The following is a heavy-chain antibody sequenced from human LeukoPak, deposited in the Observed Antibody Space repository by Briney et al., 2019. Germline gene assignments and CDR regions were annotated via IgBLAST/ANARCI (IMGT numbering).Heavy chain of an antibody. CDR2: ISSNGGST. CDR3: VKDYCSAGSCYFFDY. V-gene: IGHV3-64D*06. CDR1: GFTFSNYA. Sequence: GGSLRLSCSASGFTFSNYAMHWVRQAPGKGLEYVSAISSNGGSTYYADSVKGRFTISRDSSKNTLYLQMSSLRAEDTAVYYCVKDYCSAGSCYFFDYWGQGTLATVSS. J-gene: IGHJ4*02. D-gene: IGHD2-15*01.